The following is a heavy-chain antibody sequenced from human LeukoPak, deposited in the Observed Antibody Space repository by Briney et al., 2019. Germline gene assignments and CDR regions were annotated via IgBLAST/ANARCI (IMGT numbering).Heavy chain of an antibody. V-gene: IGHV4-61*01. D-gene: IGHD3-22*01. Sequence: SETLSLTCTVSGGSVSSGSYYWSWIRQPPGKGLEWIGYIYYSGSTNYNPSLKSRVTISVGTSKNQLSLKLSSVTAADTAVYYCARGGYYDSSGYYSAHFDYWGQGTLVTVSS. CDR3: ARGGYYDSSGYYSAHFDY. CDR2: IYYSGST. J-gene: IGHJ4*02. CDR1: GGSVSSGSYY.